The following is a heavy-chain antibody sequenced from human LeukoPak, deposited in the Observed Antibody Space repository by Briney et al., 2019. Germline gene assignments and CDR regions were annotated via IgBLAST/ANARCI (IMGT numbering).Heavy chain of an antibody. Sequence: AASVKVSCKASGYTFTSYGISWVRQAPGQGLEWMGWISAYNGNTNYAQKLQGRVTMTTDTSTSTAYMELRSLRSDDTAVYYCARDAFGGYSSSWCDYWGQGTLVTVSS. V-gene: IGHV1-18*01. CDR3: ARDAFGGYSSSWCDY. CDR2: ISAYNGNT. J-gene: IGHJ4*02. D-gene: IGHD6-13*01. CDR1: GYTFTSYG.